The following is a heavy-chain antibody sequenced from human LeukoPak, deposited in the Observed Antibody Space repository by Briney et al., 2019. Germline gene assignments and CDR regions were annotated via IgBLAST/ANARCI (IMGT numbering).Heavy chain of an antibody. D-gene: IGHD3-9*01. Sequence: SETLSLTCSVSGGSISTYYWSWIRQPAGKGLEWIGRVYRSGDTNYNPSLKSRVTMSVDTSKNQISLRLRSVTAADTAVYYCARDDFEYSVHNGMDVWGQGTTVTVSS. J-gene: IGHJ6*02. CDR1: GGSISTYY. V-gene: IGHV4-4*07. CDR2: VYRSGDT. CDR3: ARDDFEYSVHNGMDV.